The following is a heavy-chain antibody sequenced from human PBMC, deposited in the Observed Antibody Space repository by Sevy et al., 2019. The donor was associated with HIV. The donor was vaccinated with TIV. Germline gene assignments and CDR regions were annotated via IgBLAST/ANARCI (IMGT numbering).Heavy chain of an antibody. CDR2: IFRNFRGVDVT. V-gene: IGHV3-23*01. CDR3: AGARYDSSGSFDAFDI. J-gene: IGHJ3*02. CDR1: GFTFSTYA. Sequence: GGSLRLSCTTSGFTFSTYAMTWVRQAPGKGLEWVSTIFRNFRGVDVTYYADSVKGRITISRDSSRNTLYLQMNSLRAEDTAIYYCAGARYDSSGSFDAFDIWGQGTMVTVSS. D-gene: IGHD3-22*01.